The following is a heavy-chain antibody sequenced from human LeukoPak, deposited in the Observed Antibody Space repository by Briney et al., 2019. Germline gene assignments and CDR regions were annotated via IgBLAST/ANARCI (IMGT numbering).Heavy chain of an antibody. Sequence: PGGSLRLSCAASGFTFSSYGMHWVRQAPGKGLGWVAVISYDGSNKYYADSVKGRFTISRDNSKNTLYLQMNSLRAEDTAVYYCAKGLDIVVVPAVSFDIWGQGTMVTVSS. CDR3: AKGLDIVVVPAVSFDI. J-gene: IGHJ3*02. D-gene: IGHD2-2*03. V-gene: IGHV3-30*18. CDR1: GFTFSSYG. CDR2: ISYDGSNK.